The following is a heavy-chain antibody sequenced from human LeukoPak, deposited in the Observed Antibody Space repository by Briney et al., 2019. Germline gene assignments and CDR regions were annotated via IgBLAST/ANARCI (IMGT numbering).Heavy chain of an antibody. V-gene: IGHV4-39*01. CDR1: GGFISSSSYY. J-gene: IGHJ5*02. CDR2: IYYSGST. CDR3: ASQPRYCSGGSCYLHNWFDP. Sequence: PSETLSLTCTVSGGFISSSSYYWGWIRQPPGKGLEWIGSIYYSGSTYYNPSLKSRVTISVDTSKNQFSLKLSSVTAADMAVYYCASQPRYCSGGSCYLHNWFDPWGQGTLVTVSS. D-gene: IGHD2-15*01.